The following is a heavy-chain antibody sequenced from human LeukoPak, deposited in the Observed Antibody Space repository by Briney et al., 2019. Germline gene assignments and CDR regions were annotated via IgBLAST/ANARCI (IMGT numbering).Heavy chain of an antibody. V-gene: IGHV5-51*01. CDR3: ARWPRWDSSGYSDY. Sequence: GESLQISCQGSGYSFISYWIGWVRQMPGKGLEWMGIIYPGDSDTRYSPSFQGQVTISVDKSISTAYLQWSSLKASDTAMYYCARWPRWDSSGYSDYWGQGTLVTVSS. CDR2: IYPGDSDT. CDR1: GYSFISYW. D-gene: IGHD3-22*01. J-gene: IGHJ4*02.